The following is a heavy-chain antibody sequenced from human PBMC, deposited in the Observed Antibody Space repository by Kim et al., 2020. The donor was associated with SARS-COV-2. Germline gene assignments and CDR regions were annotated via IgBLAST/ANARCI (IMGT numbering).Heavy chain of an antibody. D-gene: IGHD3-16*01. CDR2: ISISGYI. Sequence: GSLRLSCAASGFTFSSYSMDWVRQAPGKGLEWVSSISISGYIYYADSVKGRSTISRDNAKNSLYLQMNSLRAEDTAVYYCARTADWITYFDYWGQGTPV. CDR1: GFTFSSYS. V-gene: IGHV3-21*01. CDR3: ARTADWITYFDY. J-gene: IGHJ4*02.